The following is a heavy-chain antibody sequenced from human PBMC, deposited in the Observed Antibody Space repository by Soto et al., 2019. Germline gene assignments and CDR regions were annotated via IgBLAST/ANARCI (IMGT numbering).Heavy chain of an antibody. D-gene: IGHD3-3*01. CDR3: AAGPAVYDFWSGYYTEGRGMDV. Sequence: QMQLVQSGPEVKKPGTSVKVSCKASGFTFTSSAVQWVRQARGQRLEWIGWIVVGSGNTNYAQKFQERVTITRDMSTSTAYLELCSLRSEDTAVYYCAAGPAVYDFWSGYYTEGRGMDVWGQGTTVTVSS. J-gene: IGHJ6*02. CDR2: IVVGSGNT. V-gene: IGHV1-58*01. CDR1: GFTFTSSA.